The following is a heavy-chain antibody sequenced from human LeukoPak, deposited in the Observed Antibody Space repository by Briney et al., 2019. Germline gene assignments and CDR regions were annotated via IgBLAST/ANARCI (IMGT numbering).Heavy chain of an antibody. D-gene: IGHD3-3*01. V-gene: IGHV4-34*01. CDR1: GGSFSGYH. Sequence: SETQSLTCAVYGGSFSGYHWSWIRQPPGKGLEWIGEINHSGSTNYNPSLKSRVTISVDTSKNQFSLKLSSVTAADTAVYYCARDYDFWSGYYTFDYWGQGTLVTVSS. CDR3: ARDYDFWSGYYTFDY. CDR2: INHSGST. J-gene: IGHJ4*02.